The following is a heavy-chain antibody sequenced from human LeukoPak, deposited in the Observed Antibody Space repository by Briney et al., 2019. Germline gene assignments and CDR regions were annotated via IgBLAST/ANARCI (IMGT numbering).Heavy chain of an antibody. CDR3: ASPYGGDY. J-gene: IGHJ4*02. Sequence: GGSLRLSCAAYGFTFSNYWMTWVRQAPGKGLEWVATINLDGSERYQVDSVKGRFTISRDNAKNSVYLQMNSLRAEDTAVYYCASPYGGDYWGQGTLVTVSS. CDR1: GFTFSNYW. D-gene: IGHD4/OR15-4a*01. CDR2: INLDGSER. V-gene: IGHV3-7*01.